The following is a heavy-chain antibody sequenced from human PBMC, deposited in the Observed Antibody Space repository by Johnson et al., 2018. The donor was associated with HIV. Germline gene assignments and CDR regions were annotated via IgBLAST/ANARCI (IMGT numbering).Heavy chain of an antibody. CDR1: GFTFSDYA. CDR3: ARGRGIVGPQQVALDI. Sequence: EKLVESGGGLVQPGGSLRLSCAASGFTFSDYAMTWVRQAPGKGLEWVSSITSNSGTTYYADSAKGRFTISRDNSKNTLSLQMTSLRAEDTALYYCARGRGIVGPQQVALDIWGQGTRVTVSS. CDR2: ITSNSGTT. V-gene: IGHV3-23*04. J-gene: IGHJ3*02. D-gene: IGHD1-26*01.